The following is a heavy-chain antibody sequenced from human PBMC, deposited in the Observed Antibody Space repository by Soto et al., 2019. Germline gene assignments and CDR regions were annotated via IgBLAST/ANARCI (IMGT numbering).Heavy chain of an antibody. Sequence: ASVKVSCKASGYTFTSYGISWVRQAPGQGLEWMGWMNPYSGNTGYAQKFQGRVTMTRNTSISTAYMELSSLRSEDTAVYYCARGFWGVTPVGWGQGTLVTVSS. CDR1: GYTFTSYG. J-gene: IGHJ4*02. CDR2: MNPYSGNT. CDR3: ARGFWGVTPVG. D-gene: IGHD2-21*02. V-gene: IGHV1-8*02.